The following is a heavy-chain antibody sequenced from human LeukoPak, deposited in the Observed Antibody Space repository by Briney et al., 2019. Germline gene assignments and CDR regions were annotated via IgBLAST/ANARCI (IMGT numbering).Heavy chain of an antibody. CDR1: GFTFSGYY. Sequence: GGSLRLSCAASGFTFSGYYMSWIRQAPGKGLEWVSYISSSGSTIYYADSVKGRFTIFRDNAKNSLYLQMNSLRAEDTAVYYCASTYNWNPAYNWFDPWGQGTLVTVSS. V-gene: IGHV3-11*04. D-gene: IGHD1-20*01. CDR2: ISSSGSTI. J-gene: IGHJ5*02. CDR3: ASTYNWNPAYNWFDP.